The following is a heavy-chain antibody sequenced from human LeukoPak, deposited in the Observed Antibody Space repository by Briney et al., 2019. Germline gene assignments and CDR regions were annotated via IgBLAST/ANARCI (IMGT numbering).Heavy chain of an antibody. CDR1: GFTFSSYG. CDR3: ARGTAPFTPYFDY. V-gene: IGHV3-30*03. J-gene: IGHJ4*02. CDR2: ISYDGSNK. Sequence: GRSLRLSCAASGFTFSSYGMHWVRQAPGKGLERVAVISYDGSNKYYADSVKGRFTISRDNSKNTLYLQMNSLRAEDTAVYYCARGTAPFTPYFDYWGQGTLVTVSS.